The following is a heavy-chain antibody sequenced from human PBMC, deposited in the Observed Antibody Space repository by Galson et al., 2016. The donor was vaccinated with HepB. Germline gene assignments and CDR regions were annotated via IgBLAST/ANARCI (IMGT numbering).Heavy chain of an antibody. J-gene: IGHJ5*02. Sequence: TLSLTCSVSGNSISRTHHWGWVRQPPEKGLEWLGYIDYSGSTYSRPSLKSRLTMSIDTSKNQFSLILGSVTAADTAKYFCVRVGFTFGMNWLDPWGQGALVTVSS. CDR3: VRVGFTFGMNWLDP. V-gene: IGHV4-30-4*08. D-gene: IGHD3-16*01. CDR2: IDYSGST. CDR1: GNSISRTHH.